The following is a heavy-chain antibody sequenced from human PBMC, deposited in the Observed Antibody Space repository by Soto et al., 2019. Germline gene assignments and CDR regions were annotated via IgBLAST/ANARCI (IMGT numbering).Heavy chain of an antibody. CDR1: GYTFTSYG. V-gene: IGHV1-18*01. Sequence: ASVKVSCKASGYTFTSYGISWVRQAPGQGLEWMGWISAYNGNTNYAQKLQGRVTMTTDTSTSTAYMELRSLRSDDTAVYYFATDRVLYGSGSETNILYHYYYYYMDVWGKGTTVTVSS. CDR3: ATDRVLYGSGSETNILYHYYYYYMDV. D-gene: IGHD3-10*01. CDR2: ISAYNGNT. J-gene: IGHJ6*03.